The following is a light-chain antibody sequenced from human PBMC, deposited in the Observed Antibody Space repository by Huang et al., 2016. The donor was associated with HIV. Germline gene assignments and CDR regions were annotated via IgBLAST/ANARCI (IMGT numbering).Light chain of an antibody. CDR3: QQYNYWPQT. V-gene: IGKV3-15*01. CDR1: QSVNSD. J-gene: IGKJ1*01. Sequence: EIVMTQSPATLSVSPGERATLSCRASQSVNSDLAWYQQQPGQAPRLLIYGASTRATGIPARFSGSGSETDFTLTISSLQSEDFAVYYCQQYNYWPQTFGQGTKVEV. CDR2: GAS.